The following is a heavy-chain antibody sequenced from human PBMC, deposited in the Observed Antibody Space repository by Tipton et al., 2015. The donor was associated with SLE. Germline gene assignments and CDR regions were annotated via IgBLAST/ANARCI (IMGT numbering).Heavy chain of an antibody. CDR3: ARGVRGSSGYIDY. J-gene: IGHJ4*02. V-gene: IGHV4-39*07. CDR2: INHSGST. D-gene: IGHD3-16*01. CDR1: GGSISSSSYY. Sequence: TLSLTCTVSGGSISSSSYYWGWIRQPPGKGLEWIGEINHSGSTNYNPSLKSRVTISVDTSKNQFSLKLSSVTAADTAVYYCARGVRGSSGYIDYWGQGTLVTVSS.